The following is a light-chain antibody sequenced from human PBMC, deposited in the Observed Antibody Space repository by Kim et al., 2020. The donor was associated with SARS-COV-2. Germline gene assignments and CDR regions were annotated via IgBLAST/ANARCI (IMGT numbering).Light chain of an antibody. J-gene: IGKJ2*01. V-gene: IGKV1-39*01. CDR1: QSIISY. CDR3: QQSYSTPYT. CDR2: AAS. Sequence: SPSVGDRVTITCRASQSIISYLNWYQQKPGKSPKLLIYAASSLQSGVPSRFSGSGSGTDFTLTVSSLQPYDFATFYCQQSYSTPYTFGQGTKLEI.